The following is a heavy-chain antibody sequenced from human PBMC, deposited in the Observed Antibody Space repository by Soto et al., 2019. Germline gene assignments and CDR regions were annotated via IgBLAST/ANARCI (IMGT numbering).Heavy chain of an antibody. V-gene: IGHV4-39*01. CDR3: ARQKGGPVLEWLLYPYYYYGMDV. J-gene: IGHJ6*02. CDR1: GGSISSSSYY. D-gene: IGHD3-3*01. CDR2: IYYSGST. Sequence: SETLSLTCTVSGGSISSSSYYWGWIRQPPGKGLEWIGSIYYSGSTYYNPSLKSRVTISVDTSKNQFSLKLSSVTAADTAVYYCARQKGGPVLEWLLYPYYYYGMDVWGQGTTVTVSS.